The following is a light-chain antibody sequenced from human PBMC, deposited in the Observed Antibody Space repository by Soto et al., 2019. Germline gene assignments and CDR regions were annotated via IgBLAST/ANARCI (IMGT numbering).Light chain of an antibody. V-gene: IGLV2-11*01. CDR3: CSYAGSYTWV. CDR1: SSDVGDYNY. J-gene: IGLJ3*02. Sequence: QSALTQPRSVSGSPGQSVTISCTGTSSDVGDYNYVSWYQQHPGKAPKLLSYAVNLRPSGVPDRFSGSKSGNTASLTISGLQAEDEADYSCCSYAGSYTWVFGGGTKLTVL. CDR2: AVN.